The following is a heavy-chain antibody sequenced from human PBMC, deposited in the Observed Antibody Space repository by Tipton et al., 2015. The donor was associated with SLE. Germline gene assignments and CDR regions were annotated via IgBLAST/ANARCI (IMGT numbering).Heavy chain of an antibody. CDR3: ARDGDSSSLFDY. CDR1: GFTFSSYG. J-gene: IGHJ4*02. Sequence: GSLRLSCAASGFTFSSYGMHWVRQAPGKGLEWVAFIRYDGSNKYYADSVKGRFTISRDNSKNTLYLQMNSLRAEDTAVYYCARDGDSSSLFDYWGQGTLVTVSS. CDR2: IRYDGSNK. D-gene: IGHD6-13*01. V-gene: IGHV3-30*02.